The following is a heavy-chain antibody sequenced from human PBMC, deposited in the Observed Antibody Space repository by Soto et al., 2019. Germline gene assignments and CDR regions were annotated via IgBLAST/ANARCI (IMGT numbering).Heavy chain of an antibody. V-gene: IGHV3-21*01. CDR3: ARGVPATVPD. CDR1: GFTFRLYS. D-gene: IGHD2-2*01. J-gene: IGHJ4*02. Sequence: EVQLVESGGGLVKPGGSLRLSCAASGFTFRLYSINWVRQPPGKGLEWVSSISSSGSYIYYADSVKGRFTISRDNANNSLYLQMNSLRAEDTAVYYCARGVPATVPDWGQGTLVTVSS. CDR2: ISSSGSYI.